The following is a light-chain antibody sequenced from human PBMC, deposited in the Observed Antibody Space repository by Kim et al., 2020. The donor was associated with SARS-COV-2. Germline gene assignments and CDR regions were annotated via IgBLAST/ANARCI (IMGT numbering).Light chain of an antibody. CDR3: QQYYRSPPT. J-gene: IGKJ4*01. CDR2: WAS. V-gene: IGKV4-1*01. CDR1: QTIISRSNSKNY. Sequence: ATINCRSSQTIISRSNSKNYLAWYQQKPGQPPKLLIYWASTRESGVPERFSGSGSGTDFTLTISSLQAEDVAVYYCQQYYRSPPTFGGGTKVDIK.